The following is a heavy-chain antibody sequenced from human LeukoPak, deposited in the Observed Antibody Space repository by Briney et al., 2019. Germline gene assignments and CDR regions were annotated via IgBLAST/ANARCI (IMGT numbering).Heavy chain of an antibody. V-gene: IGHV3-23*01. CDR1: GFTFSSYG. CDR2: ISGSGGST. CDR3: ARGFNCSSTSCSKRGFYY. Sequence: GGSLRLSCAASGFTFSSYGMHWVRQAPGKGLEWVSAISGSGGSTYYADSVKGRFTISRDNSKNTLYLQMNSLRAEDTAVYYCARGFNCSSTSCSKRGFYYWGQGTLVTVSS. D-gene: IGHD2-2*01. J-gene: IGHJ4*02.